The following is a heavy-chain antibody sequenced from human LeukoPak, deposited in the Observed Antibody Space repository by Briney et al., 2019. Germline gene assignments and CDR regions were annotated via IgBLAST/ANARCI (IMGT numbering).Heavy chain of an antibody. D-gene: IGHD5-24*01. CDR3: AKPRGAWWLQKSYFDY. CDR2: ISYDGSNK. CDR1: GFTLSSYG. J-gene: IGHJ4*02. V-gene: IGHV3-30*18. Sequence: PGGSLRLSCAASGFTLSSYGMHWVRQAPGKGLEWVAVISYDGSNKYYADSVKGRFTISRDNSKNTLYPQMNSLRAEDTAVYYCAKPRGAWWLQKSYFDYWGQGTLVTVSS.